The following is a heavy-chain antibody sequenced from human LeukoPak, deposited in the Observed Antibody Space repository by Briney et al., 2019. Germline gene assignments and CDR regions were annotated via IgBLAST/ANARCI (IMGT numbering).Heavy chain of an antibody. V-gene: IGHV1-18*01. D-gene: IGHD3-10*01. CDR3: ARNPYYYGSGSFENWFDP. CDR1: GYTFTSYG. J-gene: IGHJ5*02. CDR2: ISAYNANT. Sequence: ASVKVSCKASGYTFTSYGISLVRQAPGQGLEWMGWISAYNANTNYAQKLQGRVTMTTDTSTSTAYMELRSLRSDDTAVFYCARNPYYYGSGSFENWFDPWGQGTLVTVSS.